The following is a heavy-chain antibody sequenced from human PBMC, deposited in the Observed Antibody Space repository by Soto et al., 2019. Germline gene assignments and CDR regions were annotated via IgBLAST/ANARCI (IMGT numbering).Heavy chain of an antibody. J-gene: IGHJ6*02. CDR3: ASTFLWSGHSNPDEYYYGMDV. D-gene: IGHD3-10*02. V-gene: IGHV5-10-1*01. CDR1: GYSFTSYW. Sequence: PGESLKISCKGSGYSFTSYWISWVRQMPGKGLERMGRIDPRDSYTNYSPSFQGHVTISADKSISTAYLQWSSLKASDTAMYYCASTFLWSGHSNPDEYYYGMDVWGQGTTVTVSS. CDR2: IDPRDSYT.